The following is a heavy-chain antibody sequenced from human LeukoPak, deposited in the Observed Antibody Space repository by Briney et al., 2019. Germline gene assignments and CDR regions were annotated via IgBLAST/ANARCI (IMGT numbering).Heavy chain of an antibody. CDR3: ARFFSPTYYYMDV. D-gene: IGHD2/OR15-2a*01. V-gene: IGHV1-18*01. CDR1: GYTFTSYG. Sequence: ASVKVSCKASGYTFTSYGISWVRQAPGQGLEWMGWISAYNGNTNYAQNLQGRVTLTTDTSTSTAYMELRSLTPDDTAVYYCARFFSPTYYYMDVWGKGTTVTVSS. CDR2: ISAYNGNT. J-gene: IGHJ6*03.